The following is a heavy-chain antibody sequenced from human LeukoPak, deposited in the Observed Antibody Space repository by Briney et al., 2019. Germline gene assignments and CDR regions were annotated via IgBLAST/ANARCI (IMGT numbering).Heavy chain of an antibody. CDR2: IDRDDRVQ. J-gene: IGHJ6*03. Sequence: PGGSLRLSCTASGFTTHYWLKWVRQSPGKGLEWGANIDRDDRVQRYVDSVDGRFTISRDSAKNSLALQMHSLRAEDTAVYYCTGGSDKVRSGEYYYYMDVWGTGTTVTVSS. CDR1: GFTTHYW. CDR3: TGGSDKVRSGEYYYYMDV. D-gene: IGHD3-3*01. V-gene: IGHV3-7*01.